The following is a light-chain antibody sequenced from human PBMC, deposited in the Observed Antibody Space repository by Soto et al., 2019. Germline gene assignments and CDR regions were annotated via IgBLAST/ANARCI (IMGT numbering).Light chain of an antibody. V-gene: IGLV2-14*01. J-gene: IGLJ1*01. Sequence: QSALTQPASVSGSPGQSITISCTGTSSDVGLYDYVSWCQQYPGKAPKLMIYEVTNRPSGVSIRFSGSKSGNTASLTISGLQTEDEADYYCSSYTSSDTYVFGTGTKLTVL. CDR3: SSYTSSDTYV. CDR2: EVT. CDR1: SSDVGLYDY.